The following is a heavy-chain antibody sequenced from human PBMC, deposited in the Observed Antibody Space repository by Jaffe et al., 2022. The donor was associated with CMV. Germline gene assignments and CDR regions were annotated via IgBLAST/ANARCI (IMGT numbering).Heavy chain of an antibody. CDR1: GFTFSSYE. D-gene: IGHD1-26*01. J-gene: IGHJ5*02. CDR3: ARAAISGSYYKVLGGIWFDP. V-gene: IGHV3-48*03. Sequence: EVQLVESGGGLVQPGGSLRLSCAASGFTFSSYEMNWVRQAPGKGLEWVSYISSSGSTIYYADSVKGRFTISRDNAKNSLYLQMNSLRAEDTAVYYCARAAISGSYYKVLGGIWFDPWGQGTLVTVSS. CDR2: ISSSGSTI.